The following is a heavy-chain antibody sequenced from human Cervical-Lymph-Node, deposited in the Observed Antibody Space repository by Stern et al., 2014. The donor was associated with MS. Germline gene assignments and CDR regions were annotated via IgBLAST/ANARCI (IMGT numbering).Heavy chain of an antibody. V-gene: IGHV4-59*01. Sequence: QVQLQESGPGLVKPSETLSLTCSVSGDSIRSYYWSWLRQPPGMGLEWIASISYRGDTNDNPSLGSRVTISMDTSKMQFSLRLTSVTAADTAVYYCAREGGGTGTFDYWGQGLLVTVSS. CDR1: GDSIRSYY. D-gene: IGHD3-16*01. CDR2: ISYRGDT. CDR3: AREGGGTGTFDY. J-gene: IGHJ4*02.